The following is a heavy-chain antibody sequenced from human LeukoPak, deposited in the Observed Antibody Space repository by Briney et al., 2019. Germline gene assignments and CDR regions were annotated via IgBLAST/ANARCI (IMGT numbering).Heavy chain of an antibody. CDR1: GFTVSNYW. J-gene: IGHJ3*02. CDR3: GREDRIVLGNDALDI. V-gene: IGHV3-74*01. D-gene: IGHD2-8*01. Sequence: PGRSLRLSCAASGFTVSNYWMSWVRQAPGKGLVWISRISGDGRTISYADSVKGRFTISRDNAKNTVSLQMNSLRGEDTAVYYCGREDRIVLGNDALDIWGQGTMVTVSS. CDR2: ISGDGRTI.